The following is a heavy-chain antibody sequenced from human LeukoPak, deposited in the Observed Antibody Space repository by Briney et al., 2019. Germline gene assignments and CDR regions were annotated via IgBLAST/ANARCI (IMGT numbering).Heavy chain of an antibody. CDR3: AKGTVITVPAAVNY. CDR2: IRNDGTYK. V-gene: IGHV3-30*02. J-gene: IGHJ4*02. CDR1: GFTFSNYG. Sequence: GGSLRLSCAASGFTFSNYGMHWVRQAPGKGLEWVAFIRNDGTYKHYADSLKGRLTISRDNSRNTLYLQMNSLRAEDTAVYYCAKGTVITVPAAVNYWGQGTLVTVSS. D-gene: IGHD2-2*01.